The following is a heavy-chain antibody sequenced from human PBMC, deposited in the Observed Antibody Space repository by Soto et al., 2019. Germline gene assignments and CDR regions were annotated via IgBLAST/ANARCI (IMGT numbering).Heavy chain of an antibody. CDR3: ARGRGHSWDMLFDY. CDR1: GGSISSGGYY. J-gene: IGHJ4*02. CDR2: IYYSGST. Sequence: QVQLQESGPGLVKPSQTLSLTCTVSGGSISSGGYYWSWIRQHPGKGLEWIGYIYYSGSTYYNPSLQSRVTLSVDTSKNQFSRKLSSVTAADTAVYYCARGRGHSWDMLFDYWGQGTLVTVSS. D-gene: IGHD2-8*01. V-gene: IGHV4-31*03.